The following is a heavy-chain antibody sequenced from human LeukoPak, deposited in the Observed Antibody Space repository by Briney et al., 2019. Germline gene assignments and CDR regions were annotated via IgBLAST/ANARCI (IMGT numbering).Heavy chain of an antibody. CDR1: GFTFSSYA. Sequence: HSGGSLRLSCAASGFTFSSYAMSWVRQAPGKGLEWVSALSGSAIGTYYADSVKGRFTISRDNSKNTLYLQMNSLRAEDTAVYYCAKWQDSTSWDYYYYAMDVWGQGTRVTVSS. V-gene: IGHV3-23*01. J-gene: IGHJ6*02. CDR2: LSGSAIGT. D-gene: IGHD6-13*01. CDR3: AKWQDSTSWDYYYYAMDV.